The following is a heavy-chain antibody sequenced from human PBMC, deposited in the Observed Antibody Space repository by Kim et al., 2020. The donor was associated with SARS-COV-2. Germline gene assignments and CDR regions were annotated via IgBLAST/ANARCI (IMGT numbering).Heavy chain of an antibody. CDR3: ARDPPATWFGELNSNFDY. Sequence: ASVKVSCKASGYTFTSYAMHWVRQAPGQRLEWMGWINAGNGNTKYSQKFQGRVTITRDTSASTAYMELSSLRSEDTAVYYCARDPPATWFGELNSNFDYWGQGTLVTVSS. D-gene: IGHD3-10*01. CDR1: GYTFTSYA. J-gene: IGHJ4*02. V-gene: IGHV1-3*01. CDR2: INAGNGNT.